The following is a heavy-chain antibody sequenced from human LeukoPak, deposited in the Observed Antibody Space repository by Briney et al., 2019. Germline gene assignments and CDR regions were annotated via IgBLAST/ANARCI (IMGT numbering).Heavy chain of an antibody. CDR2: ISYDGINK. J-gene: IGHJ4*02. Sequence: GGPLRLSCAASGFTFSDYNMHWVRQAPGKGLEWMAVISYDGINKYYADSVKGRFTISRDNSKNTLHLQMDSLRAEDTAVYYCAKVRWDNSGWYYLDSWGQGTLVTVSS. CDR3: AKVRWDNSGWYYLDS. D-gene: IGHD6-19*01. V-gene: IGHV3-30*18. CDR1: GFTFSDYN.